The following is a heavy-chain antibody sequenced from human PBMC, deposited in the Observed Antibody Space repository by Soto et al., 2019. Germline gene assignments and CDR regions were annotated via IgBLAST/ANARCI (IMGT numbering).Heavy chain of an antibody. J-gene: IGHJ6*02. D-gene: IGHD3-22*01. CDR3: AKTXAYDSSGYDEVDHGMDV. CDR1: GFTFSSYG. Sequence: GGSLRLSCAASGFTFSSYGMHWVRQAPGKGLEWVAVISYDGSNKYYADSVKGRFTISRDNSKNTLYLQMNSLRAEDTAVYYCAKTXAYDSSGYDEVDHGMDVWGLGTTVTVSS. V-gene: IGHV3-30*18. CDR2: ISYDGSNK.